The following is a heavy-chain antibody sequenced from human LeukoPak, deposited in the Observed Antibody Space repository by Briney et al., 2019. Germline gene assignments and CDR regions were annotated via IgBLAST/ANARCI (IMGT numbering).Heavy chain of an antibody. CDR1: GYTFTSYD. Sequence: ASVKVSCKASGYTFTSYDINWVRQATGQGLEWMGWISAYNGNTNYAQKLQGRVTMTTDTSTSTAYMELRSLRSDDTAVYYCARAGLPAAINYYYMDVWGKGTTVTVSS. D-gene: IGHD2-2*02. CDR3: ARAGLPAAINYYYMDV. CDR2: ISAYNGNT. V-gene: IGHV1-18*01. J-gene: IGHJ6*03.